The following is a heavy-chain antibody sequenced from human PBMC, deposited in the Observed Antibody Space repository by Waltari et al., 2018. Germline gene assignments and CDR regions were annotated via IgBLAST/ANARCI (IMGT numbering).Heavy chain of an antibody. CDR1: GFSIISNRPY. CDR2: MSYSGTT. J-gene: IGHJ3*01. D-gene: IGHD5-12*01. V-gene: IGHV4-39*01. CDR3: ATYIGASIGTAAFDV. Sequence: QLQLQESGPGLVKPSEPLSLTCSFSGFSIISNRPYWVWIRQTPGQGLEWLATMSYSGTTYSSPSLKGRVTISRDTSKNQVSLRLGSVTAADTAVYYCATYIGASIGTAAFDVWGQGTKVTVSS.